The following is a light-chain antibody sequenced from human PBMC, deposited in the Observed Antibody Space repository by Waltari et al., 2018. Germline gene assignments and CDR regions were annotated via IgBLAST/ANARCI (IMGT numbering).Light chain of an antibody. CDR2: YND. CDR3: QVWDSSSDHVV. J-gene: IGLJ2*01. V-gene: IGLV3-21*04. CDR1: NIGRNS. Sequence: SYVLTQPPSVSVAPGKTASITGGGNNIGRNSGTWYQRKAGQAPELVIFYNDDRPSGIPERFSGSNSGNTATLTISRVEAGDEADYYCQVWDSSSDHVVFGGGTKLTVL.